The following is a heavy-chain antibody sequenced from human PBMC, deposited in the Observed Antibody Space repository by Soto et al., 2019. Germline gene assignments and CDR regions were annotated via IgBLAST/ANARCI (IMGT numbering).Heavy chain of an antibody. Sequence: GASVKVSCKASGYTFTNFGINWVRQAPGQGLEWVGWISTYNGNTNYAQKVQGRVTMTTDTSTSTAYMELRSLRSDDTAVYYCARGRYCSSISCSLGVEFDSWGQGTLVTVPQ. CDR2: ISTYNGNT. D-gene: IGHD2-2*01. V-gene: IGHV1-18*01. CDR3: ARGRYCSSISCSLGVEFDS. J-gene: IGHJ4*02. CDR1: GYTFTNFG.